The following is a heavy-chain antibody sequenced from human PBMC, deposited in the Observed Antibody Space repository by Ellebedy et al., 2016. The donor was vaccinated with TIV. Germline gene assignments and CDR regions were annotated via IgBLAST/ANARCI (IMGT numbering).Heavy chain of an antibody. CDR3: ARKIAVAGTLFDY. V-gene: IGHV3-33*03. D-gene: IGHD6-19*01. Sequence: GESLKISXAASGFTFSSYGMHWVRQAPGKGLEWVAVIWYDGSNKYYADSVKGRFTISRDNAKNSLYLQMNSLRAEDTAVYYCARKIAVAGTLFDYWGQGTLVTVSS. J-gene: IGHJ4*02. CDR2: IWYDGSNK. CDR1: GFTFSSYG.